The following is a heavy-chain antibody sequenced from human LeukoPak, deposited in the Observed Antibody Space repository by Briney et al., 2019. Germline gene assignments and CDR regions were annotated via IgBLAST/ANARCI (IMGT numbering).Heavy chain of an antibody. J-gene: IGHJ4*02. Sequence: SETLSLTCAVYGGSFSDYYWSWIRQAPGKGLEWIGEINHRGTTTYNPSLKSRVTISVDKSKRQFSLKLSSVTAADTAVYYCAKDQAVVVVAATLDYWGQGTLVTVSS. V-gene: IGHV4-34*01. CDR1: GGSFSDYY. CDR3: AKDQAVVVVAATLDY. CDR2: INHRGTT. D-gene: IGHD2-15*01.